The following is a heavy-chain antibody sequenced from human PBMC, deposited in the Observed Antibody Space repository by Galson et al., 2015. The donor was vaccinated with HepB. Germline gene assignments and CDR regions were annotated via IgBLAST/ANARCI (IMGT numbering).Heavy chain of an antibody. CDR3: AKDRRDCGGGCPPGDF. V-gene: IGHV3-30*18. CDR2: ISYDGRNT. CDR1: GFTFSSYG. J-gene: IGHJ4*02. Sequence: SLRLSCAASGFTFSSYGMHWVRQAPGKGLEWVAVISYDGRNTYYGDSVKGRFTISRDNSKNTLYLQMNSLRAEDTSVYYCAKDRRDCGGGCPPGDFWGQGTLVTVSS. D-gene: IGHD2-21*02.